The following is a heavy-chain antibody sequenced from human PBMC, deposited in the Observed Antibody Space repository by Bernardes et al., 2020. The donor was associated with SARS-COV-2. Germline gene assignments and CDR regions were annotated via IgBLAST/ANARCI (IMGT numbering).Heavy chain of an antibody. CDR3: AVNTGNFYYGVDV. J-gene: IGHJ6*02. V-gene: IGHV1-18*04. D-gene: IGHD3-10*01. Sequence: ASVKVSCKTSGSDFNNYGFTSYGFSWVRQAPGQGLEWMGWSTAYNLNTDYAQNFRGRVTMTADTSTSTVYMELRSLRSDDTAMYYCAVNTGNFYYGVDVWGQGTTVTVSS. CDR2: STAYNLNT. CDR1: GSDFNNYGFTSYG.